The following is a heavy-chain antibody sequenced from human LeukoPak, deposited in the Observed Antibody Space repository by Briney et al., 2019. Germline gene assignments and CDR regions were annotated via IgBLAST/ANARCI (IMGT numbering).Heavy chain of an antibody. CDR2: ISSSGSTI. J-gene: IGHJ4*02. CDR3: AKDWDWELLIFDY. D-gene: IGHD1-26*01. Sequence: GGSLRLACAASGFTFSSYEMNWVRQAPGKGLEWVSYISSSGSTIYYADSVKGRFTISRDNAKTSLYLQMNSLRAEDTAIYYCAKDWDWELLIFDYWGQGTLVTVSS. V-gene: IGHV3-48*03. CDR1: GFTFSSYE.